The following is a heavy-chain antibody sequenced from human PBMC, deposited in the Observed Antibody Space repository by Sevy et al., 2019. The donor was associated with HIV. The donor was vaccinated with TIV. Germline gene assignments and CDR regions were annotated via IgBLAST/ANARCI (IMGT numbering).Heavy chain of an antibody. CDR3: AREWNYYGSGDAFDI. Sequence: GESLKISCAASGFTFSSYSMNWVHQAPGKGLEWVSYISSSSSTIYYADSVKGRFTISRDNAKNSLYLQMNSLRAEDTAVYYCAREWNYYGSGDAFDIWGQGTMVTVSS. CDR1: GFTFSSYS. J-gene: IGHJ3*02. D-gene: IGHD3-10*01. V-gene: IGHV3-48*01. CDR2: ISSSSSTI.